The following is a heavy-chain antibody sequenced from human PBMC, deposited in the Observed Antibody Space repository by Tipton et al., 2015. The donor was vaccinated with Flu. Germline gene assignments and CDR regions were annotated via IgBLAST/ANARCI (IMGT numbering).Heavy chain of an antibody. CDR2: IHTSAGT. Sequence: GEALGSSYYWAWIRQPPGRGLEWIGNIHTSAGTYYNLSLKSRVTISVDRTKNYLSLNLSSVTAADTAVYYCARGPQWLARTGWYFDLWGRGTLVTVSS. V-gene: IGHV4-38-2*02. CDR1: GEALGSSYY. D-gene: IGHD6-19*01. J-gene: IGHJ2*01. CDR3: ARGPQWLARTGWYFDL.